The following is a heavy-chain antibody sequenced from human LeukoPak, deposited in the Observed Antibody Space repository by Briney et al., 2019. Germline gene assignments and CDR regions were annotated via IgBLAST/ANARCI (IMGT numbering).Heavy chain of an antibody. V-gene: IGHV3-48*03. CDR2: ISSSGSTI. D-gene: IGHD6-13*01. J-gene: IGHJ6*04. CDR1: GFTFSSYE. CDR3: ARVISSSLYYYYGMDV. Sequence: GGSLRLSCAASGFTFSSYEMNWVRQAPVKGLEWVSYISSSGSTIYYADSVKGRFTISRDNAKNSLYLQMNSLRAEDTAVYYCARVISSSLYYYYGMDVWGKGTTATVSS.